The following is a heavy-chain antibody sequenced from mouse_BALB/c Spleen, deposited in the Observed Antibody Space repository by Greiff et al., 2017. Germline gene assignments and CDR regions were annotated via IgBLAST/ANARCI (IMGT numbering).Heavy chain of an antibody. CDR1: GFTFSDYY. D-gene: IGHD2-14*01. Sequence: EVKLEESGGGLVKPGGSLTLSCAASGFTFSDYYMYWVRQTPEKRLEWVATIRDGGSYTYYPDSVKWRFTISRDSAKNNLYLQMSSLKSEDTAMYYCAREAYYRYDGAMDYWGQGTSVTVSS. CDR2: IRDGGSYT. J-gene: IGHJ4*01. V-gene: IGHV5-4*02. CDR3: AREAYYRYDGAMDY.